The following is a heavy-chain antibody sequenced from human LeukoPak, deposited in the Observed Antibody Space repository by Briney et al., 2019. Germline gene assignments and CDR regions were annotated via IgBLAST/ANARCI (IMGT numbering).Heavy chain of an antibody. D-gene: IGHD3-16*01. CDR1: GFTFSAFS. Sequence: GGSLRLSCAASGFTFSAFSMNWVRQAPGKGLEWISYINSAGPTSYADSVKGRFTISRDNDKNSVFLQMSSLRAEDTALYYCARDLNYAFDYWGQGTLVTVSS. CDR3: ARDLNYAFDY. V-gene: IGHV3-48*01. J-gene: IGHJ4*02. CDR2: INSAGPT.